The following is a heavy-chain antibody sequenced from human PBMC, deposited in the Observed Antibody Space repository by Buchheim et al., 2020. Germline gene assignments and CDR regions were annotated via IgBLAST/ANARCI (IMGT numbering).Heavy chain of an antibody. CDR2: ISSHSQFT. D-gene: IGHD3-3*01. J-gene: IGHJ4*02. CDR3: ARGKGRDFDKWSAYYPPDY. Sequence: EVQLLESGGTLVQPGGSLRLSCEASGLPLSNYAVTWVRQTPGKGLEWVSYISSHSQFTNYADSVKGRFTISRDNAKRSLYLQMNSLTAEDTALYYCARGKGRDFDKWSAYYPPDYWGQGT. V-gene: IGHV3-21*04. CDR1: GLPLSNYA.